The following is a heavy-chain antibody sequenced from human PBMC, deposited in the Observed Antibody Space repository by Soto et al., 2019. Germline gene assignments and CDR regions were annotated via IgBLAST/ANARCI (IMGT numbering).Heavy chain of an antibody. CDR2: INHSGST. CDR3: ARVDPRYCSGGSCYFLFDP. V-gene: IGHV4-34*01. D-gene: IGHD2-15*01. CDR1: GGSFSGYY. J-gene: IGHJ5*02. Sequence: QVQLQQWGAGLLKPSETLSLTCAVYGGSFSGYYWSWIRQPPGKGLKWIGAINHSGSTNYNPSIRSRGTISVDTSKNQFSLKLSSVTAADTAVYYCARVDPRYCSGGSCYFLFDPWGPGTLVTVSS.